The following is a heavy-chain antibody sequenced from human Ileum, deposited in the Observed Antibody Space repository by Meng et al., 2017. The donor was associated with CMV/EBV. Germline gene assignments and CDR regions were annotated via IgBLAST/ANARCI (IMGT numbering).Heavy chain of an antibody. CDR1: RYTFTVYT. CDR3: ARDNWGSDY. D-gene: IGHD7-27*01. Sequence: RVYCETSRYTFTVYTIHWARQAPGQGLEWMGRINTSSSDTYYAQKFRGRVTMTRDTSIRTVFMELSGLQSHDTAIYYCARDNWGSDYWGQGTLVTVSS. V-gene: IGHV1-2*06. CDR2: INTSSSDT. J-gene: IGHJ4*02.